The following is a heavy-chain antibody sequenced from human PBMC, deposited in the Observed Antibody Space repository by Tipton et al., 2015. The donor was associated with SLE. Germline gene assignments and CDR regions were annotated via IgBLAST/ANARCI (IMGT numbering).Heavy chain of an antibody. D-gene: IGHD3-10*01. Sequence: SLRLSCAASGFTVSSNYMSWVRQAPGKGLEWVSVIYSGGSTYYADSVKGRFTISRDNSKNTLYLQMNSLRAEDTAVYYCARFGASGYYGMDVWGQGTTVTVSS. CDR2: IYSGGST. J-gene: IGHJ6*02. V-gene: IGHV3-66*01. CDR3: ARFGASGYYGMDV. CDR1: GFTVSSNY.